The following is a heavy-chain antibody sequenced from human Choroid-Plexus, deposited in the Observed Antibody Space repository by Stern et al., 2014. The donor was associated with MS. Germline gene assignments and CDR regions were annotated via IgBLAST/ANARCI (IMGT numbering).Heavy chain of an antibody. Sequence: DQLVESGGGVVQPGRPLRLSCVASGFTFGSCAMDWVRQAPGKGVEWVAGVSYDGSNKYYADSVKGRFTISRDNSQNTLYMQMSSLRPEDTAVYYCAKDRQYLTYFFDHWGQGSLVTVSS. D-gene: IGHD2/OR15-2a*01. CDR3: AKDRQYLTYFFDH. CDR1: GFTFGSCA. J-gene: IGHJ5*02. CDR2: VSYDGSNK. V-gene: IGHV3-30*18.